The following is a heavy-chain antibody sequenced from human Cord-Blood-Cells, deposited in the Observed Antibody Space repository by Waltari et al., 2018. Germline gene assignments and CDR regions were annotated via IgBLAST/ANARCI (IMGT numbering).Heavy chain of an antibody. J-gene: IGHJ5*02. V-gene: IGHV4-4*07. CDR3: ARDLSVVPAANWFDP. CDR2: IYTSGST. D-gene: IGHD2-2*01. Sequence: QVQLQESGPGLVTPSETLSLTCPVSGGSISSYHWSWIRQPAGKGLEWIGRIYTSGSTNYNPSLKSRVTMSVDTSKNQFSLKLSSVTAADTAVYYCARDLSVVPAANWFDPWGQGTLVTVSS. CDR1: GGSISSYH.